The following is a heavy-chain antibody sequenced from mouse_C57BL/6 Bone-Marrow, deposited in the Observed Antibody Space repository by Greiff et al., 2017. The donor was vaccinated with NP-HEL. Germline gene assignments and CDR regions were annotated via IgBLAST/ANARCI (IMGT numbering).Heavy chain of an antibody. CDR1: GFTFSDYG. CDR3: ARRSCYAMDY. V-gene: IGHV5-17*01. CDR2: ISSGSSTI. Sequence: EVMLVESGGGLVKPGGSLKLSCAASGFTFSDYGMHWVRQAPEKGLEWVAYISSGSSTIYYASPVTGRFTISRDNAKNTLCLQMTSLRSEDTAVYYCARRSCYAMDYWGQGTSVTVSS. J-gene: IGHJ4*01.